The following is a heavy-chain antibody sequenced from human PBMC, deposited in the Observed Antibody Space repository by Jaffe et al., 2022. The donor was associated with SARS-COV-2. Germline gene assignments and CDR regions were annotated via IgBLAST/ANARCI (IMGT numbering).Heavy chain of an antibody. CDR3: ARASGHYDSVGFFDY. Sequence: QVQLQESGPGLVKPSQTLSLTCTVSGDSISSGNYYWSWIRQPAGKGLEWIGRIYTSGSTNYNPSLKSRVTISVDTSKNQFSLILNSVTAADTAVYFCARASGHYDSVGFFDYWSQGTLVTVSS. J-gene: IGHJ4*02. D-gene: IGHD3-22*01. V-gene: IGHV4-61*02. CDR2: IYTSGST. CDR1: GDSISSGNYY.